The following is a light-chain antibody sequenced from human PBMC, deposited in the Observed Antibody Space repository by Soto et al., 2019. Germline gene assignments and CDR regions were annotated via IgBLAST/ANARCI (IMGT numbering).Light chain of an antibody. CDR2: DAS. CDR3: QQLNSPIT. CDR1: QSISSW. Sequence: DIQMTQSPSTLSASVGDRVTITCRASQSISSWLAWYQQKPGKAPKLLIYDASSLESGVPSRFSGSGSGTEFTLTISSLQPDDFATYYCQQLNSPITFGQGTRLEIK. J-gene: IGKJ5*01. V-gene: IGKV1-5*01.